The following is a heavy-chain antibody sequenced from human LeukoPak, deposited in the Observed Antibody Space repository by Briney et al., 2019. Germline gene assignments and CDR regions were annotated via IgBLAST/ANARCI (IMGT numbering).Heavy chain of an antibody. Sequence: GGSLRLSCAASGFTFSSYGMHWVRQAPGKGLEWVAFIRYDGSNKYYADSVKGRLTTSRDNSKNTLYLQMNSLRAEDTAVYYCAKESAPYYDFWSGYYHLDYWGQGTLVTVSS. D-gene: IGHD3-3*01. CDR3: AKESAPYYDFWSGYYHLDY. CDR2: IRYDGSNK. V-gene: IGHV3-30*02. J-gene: IGHJ4*02. CDR1: GFTFSSYG.